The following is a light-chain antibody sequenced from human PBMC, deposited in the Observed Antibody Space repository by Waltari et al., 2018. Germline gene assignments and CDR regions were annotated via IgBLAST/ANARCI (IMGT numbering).Light chain of an antibody. Sequence: QSVLTKPPSASGTPGQRVTITRAGRSSNIDITYVYWFQHLPGSAPKLLISRNSQRPSGASDRFSGSKSGASASLTISGLRSEDEGYYYCAAWDDSVNGVLFGGGTKLTVL. CDR1: SSNIDITY. CDR2: RNS. V-gene: IGLV1-47*01. J-gene: IGLJ2*01. CDR3: AAWDDSVNGVL.